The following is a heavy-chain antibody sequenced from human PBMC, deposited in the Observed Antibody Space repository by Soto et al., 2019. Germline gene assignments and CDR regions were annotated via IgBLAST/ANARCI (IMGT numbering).Heavy chain of an antibody. V-gene: IGHV3-23*01. CDR3: AKDRAGVRYFDWLLRPRDYYCGMDV. D-gene: IGHD3-9*01. CDR1: GFTFSSYA. Sequence: GGSLRLSCAASGFTFSSYAMSWVRQAPGKGLEWVSAISGSGGRTYYADSVKGRFTISRDNSKKTLYLQMNSLRAEETAVYYCAKDRAGVRYFDWLLRPRDYYCGMDVWGQGTTVTVSS. J-gene: IGHJ6*02. CDR2: ISGSGGRT.